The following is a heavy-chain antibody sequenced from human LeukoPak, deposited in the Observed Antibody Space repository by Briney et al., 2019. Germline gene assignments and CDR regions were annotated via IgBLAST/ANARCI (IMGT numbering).Heavy chain of an antibody. V-gene: IGHV4-4*07. CDR2: IYTSGST. CDR1: GGSISSYY. D-gene: IGHD6-13*01. Sequence: PSETLSLTCTVSGGSISSYYWSWIRQPAGKGLEWIGRIYTSGSTNYNPSLKSRVTMSVDTSKSQFSLKLSSVTAADTAVYYCARSYPYSSTPWGFDYWGQGTLVTVSS. CDR3: ARSYPYSSTPWGFDY. J-gene: IGHJ4*02.